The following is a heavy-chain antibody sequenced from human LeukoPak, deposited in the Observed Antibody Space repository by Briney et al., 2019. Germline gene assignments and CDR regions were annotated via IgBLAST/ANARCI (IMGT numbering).Heavy chain of an antibody. D-gene: IGHD6-13*01. CDR1: GGSISSGGYY. J-gene: IGHJ4*02. CDR3: ASELYSRFDH. V-gene: IGHV4-61*08. Sequence: SETLSLTCTVSGGSISSGGYYWSWIRQHPGKGLEWIGYIYYSGSTDYNPSLKSRVTISVDTSKNQFSLKLSSVTAADTAVYYCASELYSRFDHWGQGTLVTVSS. CDR2: IYYSGST.